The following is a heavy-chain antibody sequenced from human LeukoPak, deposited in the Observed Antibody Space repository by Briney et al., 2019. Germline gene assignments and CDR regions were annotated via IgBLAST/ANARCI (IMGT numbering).Heavy chain of an antibody. V-gene: IGHV3-74*01. CDR2: INTDGRST. J-gene: IGHJ4*02. D-gene: IGHD1-26*01. CDR3: ARARGSYDLFDY. Sequence: GGSLRLSCAASGFTFSSCWMQWVRQAPGKGPVWVSRINTDGRSTSYADSVKGRFTISRDNAKNTLYLQMNSLRAEDTAVYYCARARGSYDLFDYWGQGTLVTVSS. CDR1: GFTFSSCW.